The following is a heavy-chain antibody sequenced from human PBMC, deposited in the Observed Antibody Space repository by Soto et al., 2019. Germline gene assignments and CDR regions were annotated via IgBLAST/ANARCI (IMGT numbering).Heavy chain of an antibody. Sequence: QVQLVQSGAEVTKPGSSVKVSCKASGGTFSSYAINWVRQAPGQGLEWMGGIIPIFATADYAQKFQGRVTITADDSTSTAYMELSSLRSEDTAVYYCAQCLLGVNYFYGMDVWGQGTTVTVSS. J-gene: IGHJ6*02. CDR2: IIPIFATA. CDR3: AQCLLGVNYFYGMDV. D-gene: IGHD3-16*01. CDR1: GGTFSSYA. V-gene: IGHV1-69*12.